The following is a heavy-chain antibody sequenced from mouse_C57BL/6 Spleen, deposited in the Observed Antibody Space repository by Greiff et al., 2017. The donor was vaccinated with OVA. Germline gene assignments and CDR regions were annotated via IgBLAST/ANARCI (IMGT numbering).Heavy chain of an antibody. D-gene: IGHD1-1*01. CDR3: ARDRGGSSYDY. J-gene: IGHJ2*01. CDR1: GFTFSSYA. CDR2: ISDGGSYT. V-gene: IGHV5-4*01. Sequence: EVQRVESGGGLVKPGGSLKLSCAASGFTFSSYAMSWVRQTPEKRLEWVATISDGGSYTYYPDNVKGRFTISRDNAKNNLYLQMSHLKSEDTAMYYCARDRGGSSYDYWGQGTTLTVSS.